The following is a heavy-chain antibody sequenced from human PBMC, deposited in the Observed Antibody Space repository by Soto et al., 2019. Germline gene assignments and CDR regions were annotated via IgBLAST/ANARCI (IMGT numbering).Heavy chain of an antibody. Sequence: GASVKVSCKASGYTFTSYGISWVRQAPGQGLEWMGWISAYNGNTNYAQKLQGRVTMTTDTSTSTAYMELRSLRSDDTAVYYCARVELIVVVPAALGMDVWGQGTTVTVYS. CDR1: GYTFTSYG. J-gene: IGHJ6*02. CDR3: ARVELIVVVPAALGMDV. CDR2: ISAYNGNT. D-gene: IGHD2-2*01. V-gene: IGHV1-18*04.